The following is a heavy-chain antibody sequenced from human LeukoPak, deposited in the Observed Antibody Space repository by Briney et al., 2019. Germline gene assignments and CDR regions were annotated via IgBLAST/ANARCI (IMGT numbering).Heavy chain of an antibody. CDR2: IIPIFGTA. CDR1: GGTFSSYA. V-gene: IGHV1-69*13. CDR3: ASMGSSGYNYSYGMDV. Sequence: ASVKVSCKASGGTFSSYAISWVRQAPGQGLEWMGGIIPIFGTANYAQKFQGRVTITADESTSTAYMELSSLRSEDTAVYYCASMGSSGYNYSYGMDVWGQGTTVTVSS. J-gene: IGHJ6*02. D-gene: IGHD3-22*01.